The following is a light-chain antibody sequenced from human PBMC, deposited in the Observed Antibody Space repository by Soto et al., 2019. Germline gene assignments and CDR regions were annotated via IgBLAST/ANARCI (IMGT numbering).Light chain of an antibody. CDR3: QQSYSTPRT. V-gene: IGKV1-39*01. CDR2: AAS. Sequence: DIQITQSPSSLSSSVGDRVTITCLGSQIISSYLNWYQRKPGKAPKLLIYAASSLQSGVPSRFSGSGSGTDFTLTISSLQPEDFATYYCQQSYSTPRTFGQGTKVDIK. J-gene: IGKJ1*01. CDR1: QIISSY.